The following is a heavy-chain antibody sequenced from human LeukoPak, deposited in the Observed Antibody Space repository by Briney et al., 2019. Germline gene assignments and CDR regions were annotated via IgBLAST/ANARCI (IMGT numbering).Heavy chain of an antibody. J-gene: IGHJ6*03. Sequence: SETLSLTCTVSGGSISSGSYYWSWIRPPAGKGLEWIGRIYTSGSTNYNPSLKSRVTISVDTSKNQFSLKLSSVTAADTAVYYCARGRYCSSTSCYDYYYYYMDVWGKGTTVTISS. D-gene: IGHD2-2*01. CDR1: GGSISSGSYY. V-gene: IGHV4-61*02. CDR2: IYTSGST. CDR3: ARGRYCSSTSCYDYYYYYMDV.